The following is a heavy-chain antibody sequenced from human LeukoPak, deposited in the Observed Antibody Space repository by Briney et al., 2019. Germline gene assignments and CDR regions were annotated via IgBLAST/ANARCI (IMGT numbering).Heavy chain of an antibody. CDR3: AKDRTMIVVPPFDY. D-gene: IGHD3-22*01. V-gene: IGHV3-23*01. Sequence: GGSLRLSCAASGFTFSSYAMSWVRQASGKGLEWVSAISGSGGSTYYADSVKGRFTISRDNSKNTLYLQMNSLRAEDTAVYYCAKDRTMIVVPPFDYWGQGTLVTVSS. J-gene: IGHJ4*02. CDR1: GFTFSSYA. CDR2: ISGSGGST.